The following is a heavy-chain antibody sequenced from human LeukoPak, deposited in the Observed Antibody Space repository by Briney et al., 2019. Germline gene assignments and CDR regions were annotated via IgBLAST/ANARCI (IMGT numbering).Heavy chain of an antibody. CDR2: ISASGGST. Sequence: PGGSLRLSCAASGFIFSSYAMSWVRQAPGKGLQWVSVISASGGSTYYADSVKGRFTISRDNSKNTLYLQMNSLRAEDTAVYYCAKALPIVVVVAATGGDYWGQGTLVTVSS. D-gene: IGHD2-15*01. CDR1: GFIFSSYA. V-gene: IGHV3-23*01. J-gene: IGHJ4*02. CDR3: AKALPIVVVVAATGGDY.